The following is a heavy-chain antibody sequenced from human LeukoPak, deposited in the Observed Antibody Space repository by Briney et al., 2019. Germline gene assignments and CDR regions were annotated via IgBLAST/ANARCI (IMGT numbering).Heavy chain of an antibody. CDR3: ARHGKNGLFDY. V-gene: IGHV4-59*08. J-gene: IGHJ4*02. CDR2: IYYSGST. Sequence: PSETLSLTCTVSGGSISSYYWNWIRRPPGKGLEWIGYIYYSGSTNYNPSLKSRVTISIDTSKNQFSLKLSSVTAADTAVYYCARHGKNGLFDYWGQGTLVTVSS. CDR1: GGSISSYY. D-gene: IGHD3/OR15-3a*01.